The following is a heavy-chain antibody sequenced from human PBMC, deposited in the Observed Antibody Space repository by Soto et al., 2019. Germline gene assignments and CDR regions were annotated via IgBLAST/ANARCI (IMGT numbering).Heavy chain of an antibody. CDR3: AKDTYYYDSSGVFDY. D-gene: IGHD3-22*01. CDR1: GFTFSSYA. Sequence: EVQLLESGGGLVQPGGSLRLSCAASGFTFSSYAMSWVRQAPGKGLEWVSAISGSGGSTYYADSVKGRFTISRDNSKNTLYLQMNSLRAEDTAVYYCAKDTYYYDSSGVFDYWAQGTLVTVSS. V-gene: IGHV3-23*01. CDR2: ISGSGGST. J-gene: IGHJ4*02.